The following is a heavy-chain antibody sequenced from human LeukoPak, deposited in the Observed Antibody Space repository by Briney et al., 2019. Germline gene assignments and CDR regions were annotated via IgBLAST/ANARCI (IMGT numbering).Heavy chain of an antibody. CDR1: GFTLSDYY. CDR2: ISSSGSTI. CDR3: ARVNVCSSTSCYHPFDP. V-gene: IGHV3-11*01. J-gene: IGHJ5*02. D-gene: IGHD2-2*01. Sequence: GGSLRLSCAASGFTLSDYYMSWIRQAPGKGLEWVSYISSSGSTIYYADSVKGRFTISRDNAKNSLYLQMSSLRAEDTAVYYCARVNVCSSTSCYHPFDPWGQGTLVTVSS.